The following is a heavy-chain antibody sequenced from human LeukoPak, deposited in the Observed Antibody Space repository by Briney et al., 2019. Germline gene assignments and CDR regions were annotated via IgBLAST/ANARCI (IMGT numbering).Heavy chain of an antibody. CDR1: GYTFTASG. Sequence: ASVKVSCKASGYTFTASGLCWVRQAPGQGLEWMGGIIPIFGTANYAQKFQGRVTITADESTSTAYMELSSLRSEDTAVYYCASDDILTGYYVYWGQGTLVTVSS. J-gene: IGHJ4*02. D-gene: IGHD3-9*01. CDR2: IIPIFGTA. V-gene: IGHV1-69*13. CDR3: ASDDILTGYYVY.